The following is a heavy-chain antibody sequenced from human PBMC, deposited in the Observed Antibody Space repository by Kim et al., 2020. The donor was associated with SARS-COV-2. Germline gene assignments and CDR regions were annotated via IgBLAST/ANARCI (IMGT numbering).Heavy chain of an antibody. Sequence: YNPSPKSRVTISVDTSKNQFSLKLSSVTAADTAVYYCAVLLLWNLGGFDYWGQGTLVTVSS. CDR3: AVLLLWNLGGFDY. D-gene: IGHD3-10*01. V-gene: IGHV4-31*02. J-gene: IGHJ4*02.